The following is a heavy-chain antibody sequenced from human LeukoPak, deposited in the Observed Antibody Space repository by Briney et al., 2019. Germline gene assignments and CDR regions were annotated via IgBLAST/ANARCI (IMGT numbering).Heavy chain of an antibody. Sequence: GASVKVSCKASGFTFTSSAVQWVRQARGQRLEWIGWIVVGSGNTNYAQKFQERVTITRDMSTSTAYMELSSLRSEDTAVYYCAARVGVVIIWDYWGQGTLVTVSS. CDR2: IVVGSGNT. V-gene: IGHV1-58*01. J-gene: IGHJ4*02. CDR3: AARVGVVIIWDY. CDR1: GFTFTSSA. D-gene: IGHD3-3*01.